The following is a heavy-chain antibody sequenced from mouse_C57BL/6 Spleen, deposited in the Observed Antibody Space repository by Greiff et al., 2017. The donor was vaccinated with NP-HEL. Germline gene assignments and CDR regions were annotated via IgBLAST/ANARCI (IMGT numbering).Heavy chain of an antibody. V-gene: IGHV5-17*01. CDR2: ISSGSGTI. CDR3: ARFYYYGSSYYFDY. Sequence: EVQLVESGGGLVKPGGSLKLSCAASGFTFSDYGMHWVRQAPEKGLEWVAYISSGSGTIYYADTLKGRFTITGDNSTNTLFLQMTSLRSEDPAMYYCARFYYYGSSYYFDYWGQGTTLTVSS. D-gene: IGHD1-1*01. CDR1: GFTFSDYG. J-gene: IGHJ2*01.